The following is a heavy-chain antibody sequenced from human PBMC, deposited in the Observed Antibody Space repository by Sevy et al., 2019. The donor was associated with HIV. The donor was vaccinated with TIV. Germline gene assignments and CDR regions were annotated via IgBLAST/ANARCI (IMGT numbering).Heavy chain of an antibody. D-gene: IGHD5-12*01. J-gene: IGHJ6*02. CDR3: ARSNPDGYNYSYYYGMDV. CDR2: IIPVFGSA. V-gene: IGHV1-69*13. Sequence: ASVKVSCKASGYTFTSYGISWVRQAPGQGLEWVGGIIPVFGSANSAQKFQDRVTITADVSTSTAYMELRRLRSEDTAVYYCARSNPDGYNYSYYYGMDVWGQGTTVTVSS. CDR1: GYTFTSYG.